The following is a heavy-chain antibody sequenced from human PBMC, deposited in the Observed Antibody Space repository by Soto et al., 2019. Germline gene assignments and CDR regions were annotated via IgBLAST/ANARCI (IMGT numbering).Heavy chain of an antibody. D-gene: IGHD2-21*02. CDR2: IYYAGTT. J-gene: IGHJ6*02. V-gene: IGHV4-59*01. Sequence: SETLSLTCTFSGGFFRPNYWAWIRPPPGKGLEWIGYIYYAGTTSYNPSLKSRVSITLETSKSQFSLRLNSVTAADTAVYYCARDLWGYCGADCYPLDVWGQGTMVT. CDR1: GGFFRPNY. CDR3: ARDLWGYCGADCYPLDV.